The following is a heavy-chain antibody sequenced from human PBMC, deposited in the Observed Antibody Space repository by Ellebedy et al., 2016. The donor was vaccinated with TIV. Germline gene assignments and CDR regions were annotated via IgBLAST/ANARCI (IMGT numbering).Heavy chain of an antibody. CDR2: INRDGSSA. CDR3: AKHIGLSIAESINNRHYAMDV. CDR1: GFTFSNYW. J-gene: IGHJ6*02. D-gene: IGHD6-6*01. V-gene: IGHV3-74*01. Sequence: GESLKISCAASGFTFSNYWIHWVRQAPGKGLVWLSRINRDGSSANYADSVKGRFSISRDNSKNTLYVQMNSLRAEETAVYYCAKHIGLSIAESINNRHYAMDVWGQGTTVTVSS.